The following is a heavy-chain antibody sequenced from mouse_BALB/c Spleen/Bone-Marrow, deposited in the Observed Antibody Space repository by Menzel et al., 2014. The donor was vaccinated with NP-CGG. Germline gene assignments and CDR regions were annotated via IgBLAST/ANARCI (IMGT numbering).Heavy chain of an antibody. J-gene: IGHJ2*01. CDR1: GYAFTNYL. CDR3: ARGTTVYCFDY. CDR2: IYPGSGGT. D-gene: IGHD1-1*01. Sequence: VQLQQSGAELVRPGTSVKVSCKASGYAFTNYLIEWVKQRPGQGLEWIGVIYPGSGGTNYNEKFRDKATLTADKSSSTAYMQLSSLTSDDSAVYFCARGTTVYCFDYWGQGTTLTVSS. V-gene: IGHV1-54*01.